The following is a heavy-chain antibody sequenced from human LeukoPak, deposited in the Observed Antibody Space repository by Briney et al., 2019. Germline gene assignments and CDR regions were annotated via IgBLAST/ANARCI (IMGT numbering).Heavy chain of an antibody. Sequence: SETLSLTCTVSGGSISSGSYYWSWIRQPAGKGLEWIGRIYTSGSTNYNPSLKSRVTISVDTSKNQFSLKLSSVTAADTAVYYCARGPSRTEQLLPQGYFDYWGQGTLVTVSS. D-gene: IGHD2-15*01. CDR2: IYTSGST. V-gene: IGHV4-61*02. J-gene: IGHJ4*02. CDR3: ARGPSRTEQLLPQGYFDY. CDR1: GGSISSGSYY.